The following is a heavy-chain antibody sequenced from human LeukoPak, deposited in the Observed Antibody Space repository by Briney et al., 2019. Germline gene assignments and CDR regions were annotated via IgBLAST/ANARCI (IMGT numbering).Heavy chain of an antibody. CDR1: GFTFTSSA. V-gene: IGHV1-58*01. Sequence: SVKVSCKASGFTFTSSAVQWVRQARGQRLEWIGWIVVGSGNTNYAQKFQERVTITRDMSTSTAYMELSSLRSEDTAVYYCAAAINPLGDYLLDYWGQGTLVTVSS. J-gene: IGHJ4*02. CDR3: AAAINPLGDYLLDY. CDR2: IVVGSGNT. D-gene: IGHD4-17*01.